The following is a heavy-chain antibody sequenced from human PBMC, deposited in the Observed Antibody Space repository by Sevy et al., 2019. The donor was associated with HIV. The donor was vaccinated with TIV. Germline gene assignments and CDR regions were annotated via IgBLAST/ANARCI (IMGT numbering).Heavy chain of an antibody. Sequence: GGSLRLSCAASGFTFSSYAMSWVRQAPGKGLEWVSAISGSGGSTYYADSVKGRFTFSRDKSKNTLYLQMNSLRAEDTAVYYCATPPPITMIVVAFDYWGQGTLVTVSS. D-gene: IGHD3-22*01. CDR3: ATPPPITMIVVAFDY. V-gene: IGHV3-23*01. J-gene: IGHJ4*02. CDR1: GFTFSSYA. CDR2: ISGSGGST.